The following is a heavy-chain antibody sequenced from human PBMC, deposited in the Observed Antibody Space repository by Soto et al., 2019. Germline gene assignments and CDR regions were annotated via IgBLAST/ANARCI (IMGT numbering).Heavy chain of an antibody. CDR1: GGSFSGYY. Sequence: SETLSLTCAVYGGSFSGYYWSWIRQPPGKGLEWIGEINHSGSTNYNPSLKSRVTISVDTSKNQFSLKLSSVTAADTAVYYCARGYCSGGSCPGPYYFDYWGQGTLVTVSS. CDR3: ARGYCSGGSCPGPYYFDY. J-gene: IGHJ4*02. D-gene: IGHD2-15*01. CDR2: INHSGST. V-gene: IGHV4-34*01.